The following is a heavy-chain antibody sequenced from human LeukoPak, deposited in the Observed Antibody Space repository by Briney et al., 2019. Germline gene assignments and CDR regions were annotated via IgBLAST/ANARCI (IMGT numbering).Heavy chain of an antibody. CDR1: GFTFSSYS. Sequence: GGSLRLSCAASGFTFSSYSMNWVRQAPGKGLEWVSSISSSSSYIYYADSVKGRFTISRDNSKNTLYLQMNSLRAEDTAVYYCARSDYDILTGGNGFDYWGQGTLVTVSS. J-gene: IGHJ4*02. CDR3: ARSDYDILTGGNGFDY. V-gene: IGHV3-21*04. D-gene: IGHD3-9*01. CDR2: ISSSSSYI.